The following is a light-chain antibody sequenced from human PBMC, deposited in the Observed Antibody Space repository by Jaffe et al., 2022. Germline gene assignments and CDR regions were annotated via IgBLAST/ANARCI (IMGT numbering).Light chain of an antibody. CDR3: QSYDSSLRRPV. Sequence: QSVLTQPPSVSGAPGQRVTISCTGSSSNIGAGYDVHWYQQLPGTAPKLLIYGNSNRPSGVPDRFSGSKSGTSASLAITGLQAEDEADYYCQSYDSSLRRPVFGGGTKLTVL. CDR2: GNS. J-gene: IGLJ2*01. CDR1: SSNIGAGYD. V-gene: IGLV1-40*01.